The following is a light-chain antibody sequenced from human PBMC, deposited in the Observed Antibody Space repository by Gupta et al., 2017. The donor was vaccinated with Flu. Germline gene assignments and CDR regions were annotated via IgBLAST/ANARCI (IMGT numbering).Light chain of an antibody. CDR3: QQRSSWPPMYT. V-gene: IGKV3-11*01. Sequence: EVVLTQSPGTLSLSPGERATLSCRASQSISTYLAWYQQRPGQAPRLLIYGASNRATGIPARFSGSGAGTDFTLTISSREPEDFAVYYCQQRSSWPPMYTFGQGTKLEIK. J-gene: IGKJ2*01. CDR1: QSISTY. CDR2: GAS.